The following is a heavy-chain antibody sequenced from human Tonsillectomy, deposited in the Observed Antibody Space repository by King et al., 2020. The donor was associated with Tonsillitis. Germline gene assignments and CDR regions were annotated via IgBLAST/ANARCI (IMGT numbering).Heavy chain of an antibody. V-gene: IGHV4-39*07. CDR1: GGSISSSSYY. CDR2: IYYSGST. J-gene: IGHJ5*02. CDR3: AREGPPHYYDFWSCYSKTINWFDP. D-gene: IGHD3-3*01. Sequence: QLQESGPGLVKPSETLSLTCTVSGGSISSSSYYWGWIRQPPGKGLEWIGSIYYSGSTYYNPSLKSRVTISVDTSKNQFSLKLSSVTAADTAVYYCAREGPPHYYDFWSCYSKTINWFDPWGQGTLVTVSS.